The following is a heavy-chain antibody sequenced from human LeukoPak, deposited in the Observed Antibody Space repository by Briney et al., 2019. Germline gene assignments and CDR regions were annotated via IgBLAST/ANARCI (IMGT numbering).Heavy chain of an antibody. V-gene: IGHV4-59*01. J-gene: IGHJ4*02. CDR3: ARVGPAAGIDY. Sequence: SETLSLTCTVSGGSISSYYWSWIRQPPGKGLEWIGYIYYSGSTNYNPSLKSRVAISVDTSKKQLSLRLSSVTTADTAVYYCARVGPAAGIDYWGQGTLVTVSS. CDR1: GGSISSYY. CDR2: IYYSGST. D-gene: IGHD2-2*01.